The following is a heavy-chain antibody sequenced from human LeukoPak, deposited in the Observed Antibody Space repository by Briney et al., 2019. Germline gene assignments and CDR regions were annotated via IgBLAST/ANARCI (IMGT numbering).Heavy chain of an antibody. J-gene: IGHJ4*02. D-gene: IGHD1-26*01. CDR1: GDSINSADYY. CDR3: ARHQRKRGSYYTFDY. Sequence: PSETLSLTCTVSGDSINSADYYCSWIRQLPGQGLEWIGYIYYTGNTYYSPSLKSRVAISADTSKNQFSLRLSSVTAADTAVYYCARHQRKRGSYYTFDYWGQGTLVTVSS. V-gene: IGHV4-30-4*01. CDR2: IYYTGNT.